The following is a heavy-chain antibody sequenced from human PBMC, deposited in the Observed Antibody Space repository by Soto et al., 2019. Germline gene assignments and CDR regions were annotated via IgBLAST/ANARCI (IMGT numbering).Heavy chain of an antibody. V-gene: IGHV1-24*01. J-gene: IGHJ5*02. CDR1: GYTLTELS. CDR2: FDPEDGET. CDR3: ATLNHSSTWKNWFDT. D-gene: IGHD6-13*01. Sequence: ASVKVSCKVSGYTLTELSMHWVRQAPGKGLEWMGGFDPEDGETIYAQKFQGRVTMTEDTSTDTAYMELSSLRSEDTAVYHCATLNHSSTWKNWFDTWGQGTLVTVSS.